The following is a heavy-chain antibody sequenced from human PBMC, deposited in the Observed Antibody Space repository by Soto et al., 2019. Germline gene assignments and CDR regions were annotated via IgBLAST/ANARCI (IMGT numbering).Heavy chain of an antibody. CDR3: ARGVRIHGKQFFDSDDGMAF. J-gene: IGHJ6*02. CDR2: IIPIFGTA. V-gene: IGHV1-69*13. CDR1: GGTFSSYA. Sequence: SVKVSCKASGGTFSSYAIRWVRQAPGQGLEWMGGIIPIFGTANYAQKFQGRVTITADESTSTAYMELSSLRSEARAVYYCARGVRIHGKQFFDSDDGMAFGGQGTTGRVS. D-gene: IGHD3-10*02.